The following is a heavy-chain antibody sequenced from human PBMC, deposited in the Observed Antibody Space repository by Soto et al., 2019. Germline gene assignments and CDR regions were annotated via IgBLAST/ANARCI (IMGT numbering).Heavy chain of an antibody. J-gene: IGHJ4*02. V-gene: IGHV1-69*06. CDR2: IIPLFGTA. Sequence: QVQLVQSGAEVKQPGSSVKISCTASGGTFSSNTINWVRQAAGQGLEWMGGIIPLFGTANYAEKFQGRVTITADKSTNKAYMELNSLRSEDTAVYFCASKAACGGDCYAFDSWGQGTLVTVSS. CDR1: GGTFSSNT. CDR3: ASKAACGGDCYAFDS. D-gene: IGHD2-21*02.